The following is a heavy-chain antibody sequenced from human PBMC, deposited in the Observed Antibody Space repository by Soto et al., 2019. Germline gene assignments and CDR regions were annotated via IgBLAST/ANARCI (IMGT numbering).Heavy chain of an antibody. D-gene: IGHD6-13*01. CDR3: ARASSWYVGYYFDY. J-gene: IGHJ4*02. CDR2: IYSGGST. CDR1: GFTVSSNY. V-gene: IGHV3-66*01. Sequence: PGGSLRLSCAASGFTVSSNYMSWVRQAPGKGLEWVSVIYSGGSTYYADSVKGRFTIFRDNSKNTLYLQMNSLRAEDTAVYYCARASSWYVGYYFDYWGQGTLVTVSS.